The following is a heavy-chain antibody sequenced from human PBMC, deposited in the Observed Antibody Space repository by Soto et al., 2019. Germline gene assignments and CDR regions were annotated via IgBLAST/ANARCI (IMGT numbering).Heavy chain of an antibody. J-gene: IGHJ4*02. V-gene: IGHV4-31*03. CDR1: GGSINSGGYC. D-gene: IGHD5-18*01. Sequence: QVQLQESGPGLVKPSQTLSLTCTVSGGSINSGGYCWSWIRQHPGKGLDWIGCISYGGSTSYNPSLKSRVTISVDTSKNPFALKLTYLTAAGTAVYYCSRGILVWGQGALITVSS. CDR3: SRGILV. CDR2: ISYGGST.